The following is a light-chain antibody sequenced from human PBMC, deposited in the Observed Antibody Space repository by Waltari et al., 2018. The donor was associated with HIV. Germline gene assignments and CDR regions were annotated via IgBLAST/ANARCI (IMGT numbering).Light chain of an antibody. Sequence: EVPLTQSPATLSLSPGESATLSCRASQSISGAVAWYQQKPGQAPRLLISDASRRYTGIPVRFRGSGSGTDFTLTISSLEPEDFAIYYCQQGSGWPPAFSFGGGTRVDIK. CDR2: DAS. CDR1: QSISGA. J-gene: IGKJ4*01. CDR3: QQGSGWPPAFS. V-gene: IGKV3-11*01.